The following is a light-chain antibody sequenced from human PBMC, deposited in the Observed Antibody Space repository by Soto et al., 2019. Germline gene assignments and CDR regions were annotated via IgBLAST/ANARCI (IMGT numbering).Light chain of an antibody. CDR3: ASCDDRLSGEV. CDR2: RHD. V-gene: IGLV1-47*01. Sequence: QSVLTQPPSASGTPGQRVTISCSGSTSNIGSNYVYWYQQVPGTAPKLLIYRHDQRPSGVPDRFSGSRSGTSAALAISGLRSEDEADYYCASCDDRLSGEVFGGGTKLTVL. J-gene: IGLJ3*02. CDR1: TSNIGSNY.